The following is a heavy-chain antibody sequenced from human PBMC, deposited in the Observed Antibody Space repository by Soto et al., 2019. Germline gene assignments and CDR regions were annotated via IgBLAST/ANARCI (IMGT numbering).Heavy chain of an antibody. D-gene: IGHD6-6*01. Sequence: EVQLLESGGGLVQPGGSLRLSCAASGFTFSSYAMSWVRQAPGKGLEWVSAISGSGGSTYYADSVKGRFTISRDNSKNTLYLQMNSLRAEDTAVYYCAKVGMHVSSSSKTNWFDPWGQGTLVTVSS. J-gene: IGHJ5*02. V-gene: IGHV3-23*01. CDR3: AKVGMHVSSSSKTNWFDP. CDR1: GFTFSSYA. CDR2: ISGSGGST.